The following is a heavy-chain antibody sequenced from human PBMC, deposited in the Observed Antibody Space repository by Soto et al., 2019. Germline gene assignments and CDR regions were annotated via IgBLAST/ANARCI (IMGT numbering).Heavy chain of an antibody. D-gene: IGHD3-10*01. CDR2: IFFTGAT. V-gene: IGHV4-59*01. J-gene: IGHJ6*02. CDR3: ARARSDSAGSSLGRRLDV. CDR1: GGSFSGYY. Sequence: SETLALTCAVYGGSFSGYYWSWIRQPPGKRLEWIGHIFFTGATNYSPSLKSRVTMSVDSSKSQFSLNLTSVTAADSAIYYCARARSDSAGSSLGRRLDVWGQGNTVTGSS.